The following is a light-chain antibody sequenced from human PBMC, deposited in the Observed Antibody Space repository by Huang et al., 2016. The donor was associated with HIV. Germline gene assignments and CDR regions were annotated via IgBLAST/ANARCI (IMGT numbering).Light chain of an antibody. J-gene: IGKJ1*01. CDR2: AAS. V-gene: IGKV1-NL1*01. CDR1: QGISNS. Sequence: DIQMTQSPSSLSASVGARVTITCRASQGISNSLAWYQHKEGKAPKRLLYAASRLESGIPSRFRGSGSGTDHTLTISSLQPEDSATYYCQQYYSTPGTFGQGTKVEIK. CDR3: QQYYSTPGT.